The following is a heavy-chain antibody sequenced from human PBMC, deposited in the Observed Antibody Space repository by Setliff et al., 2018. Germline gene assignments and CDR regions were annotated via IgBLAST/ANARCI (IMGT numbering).Heavy chain of an antibody. CDR1: GGSISSSDFY. D-gene: IGHD2-21*02. CDR3: ARRDARGYYYYMDV. CDR2: IYYSETT. Sequence: SETLSLTCTVSGGSISSSDFYWGWIRQPPGKGLEWIGSIYYSETTYYNPSIKSPVTISIDTSKNQFSLKLSSVTAADTAIYYCARRDARGYYYYMDVWGEGTTVTVSS. V-gene: IGHV4-39*01. J-gene: IGHJ6*03.